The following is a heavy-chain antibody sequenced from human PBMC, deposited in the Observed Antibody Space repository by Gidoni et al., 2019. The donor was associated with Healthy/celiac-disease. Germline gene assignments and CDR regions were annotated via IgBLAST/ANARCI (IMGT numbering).Heavy chain of an antibody. CDR3: AREAYSSSPLDFDY. CDR1: GFTFSSYS. Sequence: EVQLVESGGGLVQPGGSLRLSCAASGFTFSSYSMNWVRQAPGKGLEWVSYISSSSSTIYYADSVKGRFTISRDNAKNSLYLQMNSLRAEDTAVYYCAREAYSSSPLDFDYWGQGTLVTVSS. D-gene: IGHD6-6*01. V-gene: IGHV3-48*01. J-gene: IGHJ4*02. CDR2: ISSSSSTI.